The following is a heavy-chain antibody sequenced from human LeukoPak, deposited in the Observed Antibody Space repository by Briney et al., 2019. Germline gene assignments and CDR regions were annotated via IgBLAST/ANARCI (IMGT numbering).Heavy chain of an antibody. CDR1: GYSFTSYW. V-gene: IGHV5-51*01. CDR2: IYPGDSDT. Sequence: GESLKISCKGSGYSFTSYWIGGVRQMHGKGLEWMGIIYPGDSDTRYSPSFQGQVTISADKSISTAYLQWSSLKASDTAMYYCARHYYGSGSYYPYYYYYMDVWGKGTTVTVSS. CDR3: ARHYYGSGSYYPYYYYYMDV. J-gene: IGHJ6*03. D-gene: IGHD3-10*01.